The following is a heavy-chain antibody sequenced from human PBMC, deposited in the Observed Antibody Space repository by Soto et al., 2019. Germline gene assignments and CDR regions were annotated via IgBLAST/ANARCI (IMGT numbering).Heavy chain of an antibody. Sequence: SETLSLTCAVYGGSFRDYYWSWIRQPPGKGLEWIGEINHSGRTNYNPSLRSRVTISVDRSKNQFSLKLRSVSAADTAVYFCARLPHSGSYFDYWGQGTLVTVS. CDR3: ARLPHSGSYFDY. D-gene: IGHD1-26*01. CDR2: INHSGRT. CDR1: GGSFRDYY. V-gene: IGHV4-34*01. J-gene: IGHJ4*02.